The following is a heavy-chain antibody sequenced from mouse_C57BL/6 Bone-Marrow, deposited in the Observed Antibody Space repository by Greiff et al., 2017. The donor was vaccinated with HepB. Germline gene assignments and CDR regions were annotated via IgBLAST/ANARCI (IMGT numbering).Heavy chain of an antibody. J-gene: IGHJ4*01. CDR3: ARYPYYYGSSYVAMDY. Sequence: EVHLVESGGGLVQPGGSLSLSCAASGFTFTDYYMSWVRQPPGKALEWLGFIRNKANGYTTEYSASVKGRFTISRDNSQSILYLQMNALRAEDSATYYCARYPYYYGSSYVAMDYWGQGTSVTVSS. D-gene: IGHD1-1*01. CDR2: IRNKANGYTT. CDR1: GFTFTDYY. V-gene: IGHV7-3*01.